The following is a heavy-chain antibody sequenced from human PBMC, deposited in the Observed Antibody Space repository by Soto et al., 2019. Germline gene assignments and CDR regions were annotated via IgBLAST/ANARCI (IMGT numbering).Heavy chain of an antibody. CDR3: AKSAYFEPIGRAREGKKGLDY. CDR2: IKSKTDGGTT. Sequence: VQLVESGGGLVKPGGSLRLSCAASGFTFTNAWMSWVRQAPGKGLEWVGRIKSKTDGGTTDYAAPVKGRFNISRDDSKNHLFLQINSLKTEDTAVYYCAKSAYFEPIGRAREGKKGLDYWGQGTLVTVSS. D-gene: IGHD3-10*01. V-gene: IGHV3-15*01. CDR1: GFTFTNAW. J-gene: IGHJ4*02.